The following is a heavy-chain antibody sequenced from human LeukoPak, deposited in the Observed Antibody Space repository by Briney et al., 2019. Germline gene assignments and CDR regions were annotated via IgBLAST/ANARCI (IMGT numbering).Heavy chain of an antibody. Sequence: PSETLSLTCTVSGGAISSYYWSWIRQSAGKGLEWIGRLYTSGRTDYNPSLKSRVSMSVDTSMNLLSLKLSSVTAADTAVYYCARDLYYDSTGYYLNYHYYMDVWGVGTMVTVSS. CDR1: GGAISSYY. CDR3: ARDLYYDSTGYYLNYHYYMDV. D-gene: IGHD3-22*01. J-gene: IGHJ6*03. CDR2: LYTSGRT. V-gene: IGHV4-4*07.